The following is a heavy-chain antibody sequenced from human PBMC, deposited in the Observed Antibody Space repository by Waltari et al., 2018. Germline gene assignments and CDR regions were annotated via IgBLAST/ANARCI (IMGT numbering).Heavy chain of an antibody. J-gene: IGHJ4*02. CDR2: LNPKSGGT. Sequence: QVQLVQSGAEVQKPGASVKVSCKTSGYTFTVYYITWMRQEPGKGLEWMSWLNPKSGGTDYAQKFQGRVTLTRDTSIDTAYMDLRGLRSDDTAVFYCARAPPSSYFDYWGQGTLVTVSS. CDR1: GYTFTVYY. CDR3: ARAPPSSYFDY. V-gene: IGHV1-2*02.